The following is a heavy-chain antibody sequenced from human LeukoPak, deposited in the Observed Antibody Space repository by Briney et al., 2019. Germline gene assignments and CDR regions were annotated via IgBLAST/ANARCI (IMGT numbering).Heavy chain of an antibody. Sequence: PSETLSLTCTVSGGSISSGGYYWSWFRQPAGKGLEWIGRIYATGSTGYNPSLKSRVTISVDTSKNQFSLKLSSVTAADTAVYYCARVAYYGSGRHYYMDVWGKGTTVTVSS. CDR1: GGSISSGGYY. J-gene: IGHJ6*03. CDR3: ARVAYYGSGRHYYMDV. CDR2: IYATGST. D-gene: IGHD3-10*01. V-gene: IGHV4-61*02.